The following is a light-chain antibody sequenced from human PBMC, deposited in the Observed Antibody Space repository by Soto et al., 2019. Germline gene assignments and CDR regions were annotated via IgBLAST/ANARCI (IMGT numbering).Light chain of an antibody. J-gene: IGKJ1*01. CDR3: LQDYNYPRT. CDR2: GAS. V-gene: IGKV1-6*02. CDR1: QDIRSD. Sequence: AIQMTQSPSSLSAFVGDAVTITCRASQDIRSDLAWYQQKPWKAPKLLMYGASALQSGVPSRFSGSGSGTDFTLTISSLQPEDFATYYCLQDYNYPRTFGQGPKVEIK.